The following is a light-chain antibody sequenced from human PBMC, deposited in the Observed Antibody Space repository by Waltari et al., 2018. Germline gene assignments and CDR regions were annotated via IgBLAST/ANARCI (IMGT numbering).Light chain of an antibody. CDR2: VAS. V-gene: IGKV1-39*01. CDR1: QSVSYY. CDR3: QQTYNAPLT. J-gene: IGKJ4*01. Sequence: DVQMTQSPSSLSASVGDRVTITCRASQSVSYYLNWYQQKAGQAPKLLIYVASSLETGVTSRFSGSGSGTDFTLTISNLQPEDFATYLCQQTYNAPLTFGGGTKVEIK.